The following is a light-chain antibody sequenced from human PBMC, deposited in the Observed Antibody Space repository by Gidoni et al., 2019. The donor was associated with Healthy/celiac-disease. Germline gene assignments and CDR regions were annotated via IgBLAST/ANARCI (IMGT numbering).Light chain of an antibody. J-gene: IGLJ2*01. Sequence: SYELTQPPSVSVSPGQTASITCSGDKLGDKSSCWYQQKPGQSPVLVIYQDSKRPSGIPARFSGSNSGNTGTLTISGTQAMDEADYYCQAWDSSTKVFGGGTKLTVL. V-gene: IGLV3-1*01. CDR1: KLGDKS. CDR2: QDS. CDR3: QAWDSSTKV.